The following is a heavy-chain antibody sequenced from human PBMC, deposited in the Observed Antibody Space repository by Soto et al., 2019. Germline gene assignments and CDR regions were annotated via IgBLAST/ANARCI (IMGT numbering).Heavy chain of an antibody. CDR1: GYTFTNYA. D-gene: IGHD3-16*01. CDR2: IGAYNGNT. Sequence: QVQLVQSGAEVKKPGASVKVSCKASGYTFTNYAITWVRQAPGQGLEWMGWIGAYNGNTNYPQNIQGRVTMTTDTPTSTAYMELRSLRSDDTAVYFCARGVTGGLNDYWGQGTLVTVSS. V-gene: IGHV1-18*01. J-gene: IGHJ4*02. CDR3: ARGVTGGLNDY.